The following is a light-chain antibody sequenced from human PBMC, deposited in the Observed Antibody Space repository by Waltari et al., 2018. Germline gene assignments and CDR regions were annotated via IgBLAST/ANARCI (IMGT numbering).Light chain of an antibody. CDR1: ESLLSPSNNMNY. CDR2: LTY. V-gene: IGKV4-1*01. CDR3: QQYFRGPIS. Sequence: DIVMTQSPDSLAVSLGERATITCHSSESLLSPSNNMNYLAWYQQSPGQPPRLLTYLTYTREAGVPDRFSGSGSGTDFTLTISSLQTEDVATYFCQQYFRGPISFGPGTKLEMK. J-gene: IGKJ3*01.